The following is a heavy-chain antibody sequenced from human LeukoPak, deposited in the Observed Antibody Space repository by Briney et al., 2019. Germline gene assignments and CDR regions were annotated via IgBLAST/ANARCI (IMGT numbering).Heavy chain of an antibody. V-gene: IGHV4-30-4*08. J-gene: IGHJ4*02. CDR1: GGSISSGDYY. CDR3: ARASTVTTGEDY. Sequence: PSETLSLTCTVSGGSISSGDYYWSWIRQPPGKGLEWIGYIYYSGSTYYNPSLKSRVTISVDTSKNQFSLKLSSVTAADTAVYYCARASTVTTGEDYWGQGTLVTVSS. CDR2: IYYSGST. D-gene: IGHD4-17*01.